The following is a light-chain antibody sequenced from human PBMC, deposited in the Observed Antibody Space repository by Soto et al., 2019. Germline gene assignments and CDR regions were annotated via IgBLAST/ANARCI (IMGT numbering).Light chain of an antibody. CDR2: GAS. V-gene: IGKV3-15*01. Sequence: EIVMTQSPATLSVSPGERATLSCRASQSVSSNLAWYQQKPGQAPRLLIYGASTRATGIPARFSGSGSGTEFTLTISSLQSEDFAVYYCQQYNNLWTFGQGTKVDNK. CDR3: QQYNNLWT. CDR1: QSVSSN. J-gene: IGKJ1*01.